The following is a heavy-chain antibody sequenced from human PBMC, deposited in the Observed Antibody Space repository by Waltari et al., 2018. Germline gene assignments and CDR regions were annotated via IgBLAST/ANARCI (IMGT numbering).Heavy chain of an antibody. Sequence: QVQLVQSGAGVTKPGSSVTVPCAASGDSVSTSAFRWVRQAPGQGLEWMGGNIPLFDTTNHTPKFRARVTLTADTSTSTLYMELTNLRSEDTAIYYCARGALTNAGTYYHYYYMDVWGNGTAVTVSS. D-gene: IGHD1-1*01. CDR1: GDSVSTSA. CDR2: NIPLFDTT. V-gene: IGHV1-69*06. CDR3: ARGALTNAGTYYHYYYMDV. J-gene: IGHJ6*03.